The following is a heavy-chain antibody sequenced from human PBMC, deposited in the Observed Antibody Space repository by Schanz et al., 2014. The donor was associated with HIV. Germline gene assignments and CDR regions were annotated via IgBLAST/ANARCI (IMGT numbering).Heavy chain of an antibody. CDR2: ISGGSGST. CDR1: GFTFSNYG. V-gene: IGHV3-NL1*01. D-gene: IGHD1-20*01. Sequence: QVQLVESGGGVVQPGRSLRLSCAASGFTFSNYGMHWVRQAPGKGLEWVSSISGGSGSTFYADSVKGRFTISRVNSKNTLYLQMNSLRAEDTAIYYCAKTSITLGMDVWGQGTTVTVSS. CDR3: AKTSITLGMDV. J-gene: IGHJ6*02.